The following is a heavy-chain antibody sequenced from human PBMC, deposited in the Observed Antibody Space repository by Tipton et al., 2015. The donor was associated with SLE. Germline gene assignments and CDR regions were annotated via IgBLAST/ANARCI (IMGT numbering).Heavy chain of an antibody. CDR1: GGSFSGYY. CDR3: ARGISPRVFDI. V-gene: IGHV4-34*01. CDR2: INHSGST. J-gene: IGHJ3*02. Sequence: TLSLTCAVYGGSFSGYYWSWIRQPPGKGLEWIGEINHSGSTNYNPSLKCRVTISVDTSKNQFSLKLSSATAADTAVYYCARGISPRVFDIWGQGTMVTVAS.